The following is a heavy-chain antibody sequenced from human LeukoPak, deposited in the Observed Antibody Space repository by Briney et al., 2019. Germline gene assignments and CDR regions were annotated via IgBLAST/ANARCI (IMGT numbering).Heavy chain of an antibody. Sequence: PSETLSLTCTVSGGSISSSSYYWSWIRQPPGKGLEWIGYIYYSGSTNYNPSLKSRVTISVDTSKNQFSLKLNSVTAADTAVFYCARSVEGYCSGGSCYYYSYYMDVWGKGTTVTVSS. J-gene: IGHJ6*03. D-gene: IGHD2-15*01. CDR1: GGSISSSSYY. CDR2: IYYSGST. CDR3: ARSVEGYCSGGSCYYYSYYMDV. V-gene: IGHV4-61*01.